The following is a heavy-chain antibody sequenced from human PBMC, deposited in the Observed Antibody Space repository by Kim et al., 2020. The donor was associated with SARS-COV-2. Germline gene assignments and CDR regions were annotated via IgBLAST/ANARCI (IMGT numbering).Heavy chain of an antibody. V-gene: IGHV4-39*01. CDR1: GGSIKSGAYY. J-gene: IGHJ4*01. D-gene: IGHD3-10*01. Sequence: SETLSLTCSVSGGSIKSGAYYWGWVRQPPGKGLEWLATSYHTGKTFYSASLKTRLSMSMDPSKNQLSLRLGSVTAADTATYFCARSIAVVGLSYFDFWG. CDR3: ARSIAVVGLSYFDF. CDR2: SYHTGKT.